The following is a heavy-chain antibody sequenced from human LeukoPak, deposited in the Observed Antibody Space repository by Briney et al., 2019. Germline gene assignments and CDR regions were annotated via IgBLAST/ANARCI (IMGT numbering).Heavy chain of an antibody. D-gene: IGHD5-24*01. CDR3: ARFGDGYKDTYDI. CDR1: GDSVSSNSAA. V-gene: IGHV6-1*01. CDR2: TYYRSTWYN. Sequence: SQTLSLTCAISGDSVSSNSAAWDWIRQSPSRGLEWLGRTYYRSTWYNDYTVCVKSRTTITPDTSKNRFPLQLNSVNTEDTAVYYCARFGDGYKDTYDIWGRGTMVTVSS. J-gene: IGHJ3*02.